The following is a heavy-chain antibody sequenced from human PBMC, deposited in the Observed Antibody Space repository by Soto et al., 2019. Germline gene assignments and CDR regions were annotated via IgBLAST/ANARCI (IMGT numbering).Heavy chain of an antibody. V-gene: IGHV2-5*02. D-gene: IGHD3-16*01. CDR3: AHIPNYYQYDWFDP. CDR1: GFSLTTRGVG. CDR2: IYWEDDK. Sequence: QITLKESGPTLVKPTQTLTLTCTFSGFSLTTRGVGVGWSRQPPGKALECLALIYWEDDKRYSPSLQSRHSITKDTSKNQVVLTMTNVDPVDTATYYCAHIPNYYQYDWFDPWGQGTLVSVSS. J-gene: IGHJ5*02.